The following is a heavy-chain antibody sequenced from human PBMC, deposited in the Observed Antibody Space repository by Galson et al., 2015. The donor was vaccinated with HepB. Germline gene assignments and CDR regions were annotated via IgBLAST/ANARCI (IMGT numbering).Heavy chain of an antibody. J-gene: IGHJ5*02. CDR2: FDPEDGET. V-gene: IGHV1-24*01. Sequence: SVKVSCKVSGYTLTELSMHWVRQAPGKGLEWMGGFDPEDGETIYAQKFQGRVTMTEDTSTDTAYMELSSLRSEDTAVYYCATAQGPTYYYDSSRDWFDPWGQGTLVTVSS. D-gene: IGHD3-22*01. CDR3: ATAQGPTYYYDSSRDWFDP. CDR1: GYTLTELS.